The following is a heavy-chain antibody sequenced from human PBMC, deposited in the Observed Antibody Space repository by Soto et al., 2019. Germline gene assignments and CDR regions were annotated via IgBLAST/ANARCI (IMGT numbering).Heavy chain of an antibody. CDR2: INHSGST. D-gene: IGHD3-16*02. CDR3: ARGRIMITFGGVIAQYNWFDP. V-gene: IGHV4-34*01. CDR1: GGSFSGYY. Sequence: SETLSLTCAVDGGSFSGYYWSWIRQPLEDGLEWIGEINHSGSTNYNPSLKSRVTISVDTSKNQFSLKLSSVTAADTAVYYCARGRIMITFGGVIAQYNWFDPWGQGTLVT. J-gene: IGHJ5*02.